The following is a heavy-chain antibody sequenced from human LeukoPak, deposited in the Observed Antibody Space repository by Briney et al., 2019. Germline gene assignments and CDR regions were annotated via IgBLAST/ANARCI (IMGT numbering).Heavy chain of an antibody. Sequence: GGSLRLSCAASGFTFSSYWMHWVRQAPGKGLVWVSRINSDGSSLSYADSVKGRFTISRDNSKNTLYLQMNSLTTEDAAMYFCAKAYNSGYYCLDHWGQGSLVTVSS. CDR3: AKAYNSGYYCLDH. D-gene: IGHD6-19*01. J-gene: IGHJ4*02. CDR1: GFTFSSYW. CDR2: INSDGSSL. V-gene: IGHV3-74*01.